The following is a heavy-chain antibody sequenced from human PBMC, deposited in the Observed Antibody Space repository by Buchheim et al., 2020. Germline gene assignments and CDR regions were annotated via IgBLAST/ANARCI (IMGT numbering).Heavy chain of an antibody. J-gene: IGHJ5*02. Sequence: QVQLVESGGGVVQPGRSLRLSCAASGFTFSSYGMHWVRQAPGKGLEWVAVISYDGSNKYYADSVKGRFTISRDNSKNTLYLQMNSLRAEDTAVYYCARDYYGSGTYYHEIWFDPWGQGTL. CDR1: GFTFSSYG. CDR2: ISYDGSNK. CDR3: ARDYYGSGTYYHEIWFDP. D-gene: IGHD3-10*01. V-gene: IGHV3-30*03.